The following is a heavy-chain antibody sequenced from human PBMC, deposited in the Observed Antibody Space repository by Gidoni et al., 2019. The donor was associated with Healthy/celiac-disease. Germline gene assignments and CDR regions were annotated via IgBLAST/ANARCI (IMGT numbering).Heavy chain of an antibody. CDR1: GYTFTSYA. D-gene: IGHD2-21*01. V-gene: IGHV1-3*01. CDR2: INAGNGNT. Sequence: QVQLVQSGAEVKKPGASVQVSCKASGYTFTSYAMHWVLQDPGQRLEWMGWINAGNGNTKYSQKFQGRVTITRDTSASTAYMELSSLRSEDTAVYYCARDWLVAGDPNYYYYGMDVWGQGTTVTVSS. J-gene: IGHJ6*02. CDR3: ARDWLVAGDPNYYYYGMDV.